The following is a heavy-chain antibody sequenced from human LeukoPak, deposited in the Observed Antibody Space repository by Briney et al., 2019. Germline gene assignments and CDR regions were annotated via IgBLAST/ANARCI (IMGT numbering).Heavy chain of an antibody. V-gene: IGHV1-46*01. Sequence: ASVKVSCKASGYTFTSYYMHWVRQAPGQGLEWMEIINPSGGSTSYAQKFQGRVTMTRDTSTSTVYMELSSLRSVDTAVYYCARAPRGYSYGLYFDYWGQGTLVTVSS. D-gene: IGHD5-18*01. J-gene: IGHJ4*02. CDR3: ARAPRGYSYGLYFDY. CDR2: INPSGGST. CDR1: GYTFTSYY.